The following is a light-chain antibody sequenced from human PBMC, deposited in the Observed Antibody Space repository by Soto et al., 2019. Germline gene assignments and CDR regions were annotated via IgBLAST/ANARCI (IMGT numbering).Light chain of an antibody. V-gene: IGKV1-9*01. CDR2: AAY. J-gene: IGKJ5*01. CDR1: QGISSN. Sequence: DIQLTQSPSSLSASVGDRVTITCRASQGISSNLAWYQQKPGKAHKLLIYAAYTLQSGVQSRFSGSGSGTEFTLTIRSLQPEDFATYYCKQFNSYPITFGQGARLEI. CDR3: KQFNSYPIT.